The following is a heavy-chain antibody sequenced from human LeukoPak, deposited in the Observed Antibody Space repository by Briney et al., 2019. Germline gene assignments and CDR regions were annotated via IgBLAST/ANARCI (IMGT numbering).Heavy chain of an antibody. D-gene: IGHD1-26*01. CDR1: GGSVSSGSYY. Sequence: PSETLSLTCTVSGGSVSSGSYYWSWIRQPPGKGLEWIGYIYYSGSTNYNPSLKSRVTISVDTSKNQFSLKLSSVTAADTAVYYCARDRVGAVYYYGMDVWGQGTTVTVSS. CDR3: ARDRVGAVYYYGMDV. J-gene: IGHJ6*02. CDR2: IYYSGST. V-gene: IGHV4-61*01.